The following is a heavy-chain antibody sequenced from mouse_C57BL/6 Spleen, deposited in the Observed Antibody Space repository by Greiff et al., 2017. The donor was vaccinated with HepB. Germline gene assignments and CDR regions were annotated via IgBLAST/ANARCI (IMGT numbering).Heavy chain of an antibody. J-gene: IGHJ4*01. V-gene: IGHV1-15*01. CDR3: TRTYYYGSSYYAMDY. D-gene: IGHD1-1*01. Sequence: PVQQSGAELVRPGASVTLSCKASGYTFTDYEMHWVKQTPVHGLEWIGAIDPETGGTAYNQKFKGKAILTADKSSSTAYMELRSLTSEDSAVYYCTRTYYYGSSYYAMDYWGQGTPVTVSS. CDR1: GYTFTDYE. CDR2: IDPETGGT.